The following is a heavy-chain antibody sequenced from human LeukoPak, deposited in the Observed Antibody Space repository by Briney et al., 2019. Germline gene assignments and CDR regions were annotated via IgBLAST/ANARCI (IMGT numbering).Heavy chain of an antibody. Sequence: GRSLRLSCAASGFTFSSYGMHWVRQGPGKGLEWVAVISYDGSNKYYADSVKGRFTISRDNSKNTLYLQMNSLRAEDTAVYYCAKDGSPMGYCSSTSCYAGAYYFDYWGQGTLVTVSS. V-gene: IGHV3-30*18. J-gene: IGHJ4*02. CDR3: AKDGSPMGYCSSTSCYAGAYYFDY. CDR1: GFTFSSYG. CDR2: ISYDGSNK. D-gene: IGHD2-2*01.